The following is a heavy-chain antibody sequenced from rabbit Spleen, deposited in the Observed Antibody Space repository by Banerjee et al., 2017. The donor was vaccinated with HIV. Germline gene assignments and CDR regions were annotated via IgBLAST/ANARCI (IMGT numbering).Heavy chain of an antibody. CDR3: ARDTSSSFSSYGMDL. Sequence: QEQLEESGGGLVKPEGSLTLTCKASGFSLNDKDVMCWVRQAPEKGLEWIACIEVGSSDFTYVATWAKSRFTNSKTSSTTVTLKVTRLTAADTATYFCARDTSSSFSSYGMDLWGPGTLVTVS. V-gene: IGHV1S45*01. CDR2: IEVGSSDFT. D-gene: IGHD1-1*01. CDR1: GFSLNDKDV. J-gene: IGHJ6*01.